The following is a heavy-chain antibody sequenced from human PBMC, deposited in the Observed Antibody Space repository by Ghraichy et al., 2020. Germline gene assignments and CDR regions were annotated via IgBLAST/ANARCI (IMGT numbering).Heavy chain of an antibody. D-gene: IGHD3-16*01. V-gene: IGHV4-4*07. CDR1: NGSISSYY. CDR3: ARDRRFIHFYYYMDV. CDR2: IYTSGST. J-gene: IGHJ6*03. Sequence: ESLNISCTVSNGSISSYYWSWIRQPAGKGLEWIGRIYTSGSTNYNPSLKSRVTMSVDTSKNQFSLKLSSVTAADTAVYYCARDRRFIHFYYYMDVWGKGTTVTVSS.